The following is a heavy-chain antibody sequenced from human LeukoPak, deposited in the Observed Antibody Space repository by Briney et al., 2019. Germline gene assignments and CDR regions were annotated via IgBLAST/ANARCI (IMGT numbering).Heavy chain of an antibody. CDR1: GGTFNSYA. Sequence: GASVKVSCKASGGTFNSYAISWVRQAPGQGLEWMGGIIPIFGTANYAQKFQGRVTITADESTSTAYMELSSLRSEDTAVYYCARGRGDSSGWYDDFDYWGQGTLVTVSS. V-gene: IGHV1-69*13. J-gene: IGHJ4*02. D-gene: IGHD6-19*01. CDR3: ARGRGDSSGWYDDFDY. CDR2: IIPIFGTA.